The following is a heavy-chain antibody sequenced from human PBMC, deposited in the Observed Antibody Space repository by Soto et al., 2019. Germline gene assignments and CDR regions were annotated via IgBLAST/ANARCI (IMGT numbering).Heavy chain of an antibody. Sequence: PLKRDCKASGYTFTRYGISWVRQTPGQGLEWMGWISAYNGNTNYAQKLQGRVTMTTDTSTSTAYMELRSLRSDDTAVYYCARDLDWNEDPAFDIWGQGTMVTVSS. CDR2: ISAYNGNT. CDR1: GYTFTRYG. J-gene: IGHJ3*02. V-gene: IGHV1-18*01. D-gene: IGHD1-1*01. CDR3: ARDLDWNEDPAFDI.